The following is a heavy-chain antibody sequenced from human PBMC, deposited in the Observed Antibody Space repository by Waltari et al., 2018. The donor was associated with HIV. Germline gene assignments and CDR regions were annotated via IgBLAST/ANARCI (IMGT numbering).Heavy chain of an antibody. D-gene: IGHD1-26*01. CDR2: VYYSETT. CDR1: GRALRSCVNY. J-gene: IGHJ3*02. Sequence: QLQLQESCTGPVQPSETMSLTCVVPGRALRSCVNYCSSDRWSTWKGRDWIGSVYYSETTYYSPSLRIRITISVDRSRNKFSLRMKSLTAAVTGVYYCARSGLVGGTPEYHHVFHMWGRGTGVTVSS. V-gene: IGHV4-39*07. CDR3: ARSGLVGGTPEYHHVFHM.